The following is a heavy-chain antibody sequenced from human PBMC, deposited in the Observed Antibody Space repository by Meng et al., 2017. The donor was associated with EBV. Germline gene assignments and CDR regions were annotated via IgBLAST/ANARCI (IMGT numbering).Heavy chain of an antibody. Sequence: VQLRESGQGLVKPSVTLSLTCTVSGASGSGGTFHWSWIRQPPGKELQWIGYIYDGGTTIYNPSLKSRVTIFLDTSRNQFSLGLRSVTTADTAVYYCAKSSSSTPGVVDSWGQGTLVTVSS. D-gene: IGHD2-2*01. J-gene: IGHJ4*02. CDR2: IYDGGTT. CDR1: GASGSGGTFH. CDR3: AKSSSSTPGVVDS. V-gene: IGHV4-61*01.